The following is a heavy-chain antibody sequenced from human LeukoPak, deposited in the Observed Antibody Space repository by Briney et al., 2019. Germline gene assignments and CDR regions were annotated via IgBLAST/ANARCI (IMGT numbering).Heavy chain of an antibody. V-gene: IGHV4-34*01. CDR1: GGSFSGYY. J-gene: IGHJ4*02. Sequence: SETLSLTCAVYGGSFSGYYWSWIRQPPGKGLEWIGEINHSGSTNYNPSLKSRVTISVDTSKNQFSLKLSSVNAADTAVYYCARGPPYNWNYGVNYWGQGTLVTVS. CDR2: INHSGST. D-gene: IGHD1-7*01. CDR3: ARGPPYNWNYGVNY.